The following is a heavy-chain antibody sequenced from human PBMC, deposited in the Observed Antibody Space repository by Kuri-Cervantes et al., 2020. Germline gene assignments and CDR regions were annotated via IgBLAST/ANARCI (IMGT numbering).Heavy chain of an antibody. V-gene: IGHV3-48*03. Sequence: GESLKIPCAASGFTFSNYEMNWVRQAPGKGLEWVSYISSTGSTLYYADSVKGRFTISRDNSKNTLYLQMNSLRAEDTAVYYCARFHDDYGDYRRVFDYWGQGTLVTVSS. CDR1: GFTFSNYE. D-gene: IGHD4-17*01. CDR2: ISSTGSTL. J-gene: IGHJ4*02. CDR3: ARFHDDYGDYRRVFDY.